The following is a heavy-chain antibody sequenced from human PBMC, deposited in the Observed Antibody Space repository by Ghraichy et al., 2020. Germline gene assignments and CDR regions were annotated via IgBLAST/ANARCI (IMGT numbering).Heavy chain of an antibody. V-gene: IGHV4-39*01. J-gene: IGHJ6*02. Sequence: SETLSLTCPVSGGSISSNSYFWGWIRQPPGMGLEWIGSIFYSGSTYYNPSLKSRVTISVDTSKNQFSLKLRSVTAADTAVHYCARGDYDMLTGYYPRDFYGMDVWGQGTTVTVSS. CDR3: ARGDYDMLTGYYPRDFYGMDV. CDR1: GGSISSNSYF. D-gene: IGHD3-9*01. CDR2: IFYSGST.